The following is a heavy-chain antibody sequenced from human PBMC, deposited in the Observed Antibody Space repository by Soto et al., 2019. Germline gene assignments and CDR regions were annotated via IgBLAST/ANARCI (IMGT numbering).Heavy chain of an antibody. Sequence: GSLRLSCVASGFRLIDYMSWIRQAPGRGLEWISYISNSGDATYYSDSVRGRFTTSRDNAKNSLYLQMNSLRAEDTAVYYCARDYRNKGMDVWGQGTTVTVSS. D-gene: IGHD4-4*01. V-gene: IGHV3-11*01. CDR1: GFRLIDY. CDR2: ISNSGDAT. J-gene: IGHJ6*02. CDR3: ARDYRNKGMDV.